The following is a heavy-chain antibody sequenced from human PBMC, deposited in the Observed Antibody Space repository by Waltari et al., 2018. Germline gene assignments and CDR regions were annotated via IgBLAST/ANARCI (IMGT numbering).Heavy chain of an antibody. J-gene: IGHJ3*02. CDR1: GDSLFTTSVA. Sequence: QVQLQQSGPGLVKPSQTLSLACAVSGDSLFTTSVAWNWTRQSPSRGLEWLGRTYYRSQWRNDYALSVKGRITVNPDTSKNHFSLQLDSVTPDDTAVYYCARGKFTAFDIWGQGTMVTVSS. CDR3: ARGKFTAFDI. CDR2: TYYRSQWRN. V-gene: IGHV6-1*01.